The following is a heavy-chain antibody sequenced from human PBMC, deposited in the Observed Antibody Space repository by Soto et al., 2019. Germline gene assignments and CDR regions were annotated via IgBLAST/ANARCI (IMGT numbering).Heavy chain of an antibody. CDR2: IYWDDDE. V-gene: IGHV2-5*02. CDR1: GFSLSTSGVG. CDR3: AHSDPEGWALEY. J-gene: IGHJ4*02. Sequence: QITLKESGPTLVRPTQTLTLTCTVPGFSLSTSGVGVAWIRQPPGKALEWLGIIYWDDDERDSPSLRSRLTITKDTSLNQVVLRMTNMDPLDTATYYCAHSDPEGWALEYWGQGLLVTVSS.